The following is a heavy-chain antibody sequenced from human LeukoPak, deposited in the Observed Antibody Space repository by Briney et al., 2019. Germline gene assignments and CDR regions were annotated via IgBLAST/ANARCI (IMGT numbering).Heavy chain of an antibody. D-gene: IGHD3-22*01. J-gene: IGHJ4*02. CDR3: ARDLLLGSGYFFDY. V-gene: IGHV4-4*07. Sequence: SETLSLTCTVSGGSISSYSWSWIRQPAGKGLEWIGRIYTSGNTNYNPSLKNRVTVSVDTSKNQFSLNLSSVTAADTAVYYCARDLLLGSGYFFDYRGQGTLVTVSS. CDR2: IYTSGNT. CDR1: GGSISSYS.